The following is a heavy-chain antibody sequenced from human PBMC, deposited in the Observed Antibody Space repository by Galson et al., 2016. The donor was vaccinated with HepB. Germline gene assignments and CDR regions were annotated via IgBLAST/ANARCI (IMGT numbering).Heavy chain of an antibody. J-gene: IGHJ4*02. Sequence: SLRLSCAASGFTFSYYGMHWVRQAPGKGLEWVAVISYDGGNKYHADSVKGRLTISRDNPKNTLYLQMNSLRAEDTAVYYCAKDSGDIVATIGDYWGQGILVTVSS. CDR3: AKDSGDIVATIGDY. V-gene: IGHV3-30*18. D-gene: IGHD5-12*01. CDR1: GFTFSYYG. CDR2: ISYDGGNK.